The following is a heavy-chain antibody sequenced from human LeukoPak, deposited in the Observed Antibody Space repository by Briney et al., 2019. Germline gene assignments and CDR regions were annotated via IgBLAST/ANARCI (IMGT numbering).Heavy chain of an antibody. J-gene: IGHJ4*02. D-gene: IGHD6-13*01. CDR1: GYTLTELS. CDR3: ATKPHWYSSSYDY. Sequence: GASVKVSCKVSGYTLTELSMYWVRQAPGKGLEWMGGFDPEDGETIYAQKFQGRVTMTEDTSTNTAYMELSRLRSEDKAVYYCATKPHWYSSSYDYWGQGTLVTVSS. V-gene: IGHV1-24*01. CDR2: FDPEDGET.